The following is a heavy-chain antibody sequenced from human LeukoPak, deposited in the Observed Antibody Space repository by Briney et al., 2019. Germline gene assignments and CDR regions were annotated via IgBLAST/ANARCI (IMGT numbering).Heavy chain of an antibody. Sequence: PSETLSLTCTVSGASISSHYWTWIRQPPGKRLEWIVYTYYRWSTYYNPSLESRVTISVDPSKNQFSLTLNSVDAAGTAVYYCASARGEGWSRYYPLFDYWGQGTLVTVSA. V-gene: IGHV4-59*11. CDR3: ASARGEGWSRYYPLFDY. D-gene: IGHD3-3*01. CDR2: TYYRWST. J-gene: IGHJ4*02. CDR1: GASISSHY.